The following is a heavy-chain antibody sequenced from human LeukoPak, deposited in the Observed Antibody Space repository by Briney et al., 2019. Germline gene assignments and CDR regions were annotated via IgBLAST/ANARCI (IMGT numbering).Heavy chain of an antibody. CDR2: ISSSSSYI. CDR3: ARGWNSDYFDY. D-gene: IGHD1-1*01. J-gene: IGHJ4*02. V-gene: IGHV3-21*01. CDR1: GFTFSSYS. Sequence: PGGSLRLPCAASGFTFSSYSMNWVRQAPGKGLEWVSSISSSSSYIYYADSVKGRFSISRDNAKNSLYLQMNSLRAEDTAVYYCARGWNSDYFDYWGQGTLVTVSS.